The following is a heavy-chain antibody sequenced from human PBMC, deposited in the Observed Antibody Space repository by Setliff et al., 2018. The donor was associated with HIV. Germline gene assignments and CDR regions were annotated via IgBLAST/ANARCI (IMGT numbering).Heavy chain of an antibody. CDR2: IYYRGAT. J-gene: IGHJ5*02. CDR1: GGSISNSDFY. Sequence: PSETLSLTCTVSGGSISNSDFYWGWIRQSPGKGLEWIGSIYYRGATYYNPSLKSRVTISVDTSKNQFSLKLSSVTAADAAVYYCASRVYYYDSSGYLREEGFDPWGQGTLVTVSS. CDR3: ASRVYYYDSSGYLREEGFDP. V-gene: IGHV4-39*01. D-gene: IGHD3-22*01.